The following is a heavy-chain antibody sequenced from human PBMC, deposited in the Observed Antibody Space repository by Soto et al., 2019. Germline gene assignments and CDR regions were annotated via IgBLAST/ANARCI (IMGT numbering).Heavy chain of an antibody. Sequence: GGSLRLSCAASGFIFRDSGMHWVRQGPGKGLEWVAVIWYDGSQKYYADSVRGRFIISRDNSKNTLDLQMNSLRVEDTAMYYCARWGDDKKLSHWGQGVLVTVSS. CDR1: GFIFRDSG. V-gene: IGHV3-33*08. CDR3: ARWGDDKKLSH. CDR2: IWYDGSQK. J-gene: IGHJ4*02. D-gene: IGHD3-16*01.